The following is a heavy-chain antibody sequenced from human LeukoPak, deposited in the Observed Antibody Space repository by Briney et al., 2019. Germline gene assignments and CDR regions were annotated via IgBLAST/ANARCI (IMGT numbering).Heavy chain of an antibody. J-gene: IGHJ3*02. Sequence: GASVKVSCKASGYTFTGHYIHWVRQAPGQGLEWMGWIHPNTGGTKYVQKFQGRVTMTRDTSSSTAYMELSSLRSADTAVYYCASEYKYDSSGANAFDIWGQGTMVTVSS. CDR3: ASEYKYDSSGANAFDI. V-gene: IGHV1-2*02. D-gene: IGHD3-22*01. CDR2: IHPNTGGT. CDR1: GYTFTGHY.